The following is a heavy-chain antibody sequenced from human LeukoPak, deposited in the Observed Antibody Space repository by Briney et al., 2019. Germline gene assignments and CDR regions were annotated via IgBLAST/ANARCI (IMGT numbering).Heavy chain of an antibody. CDR1: GYSISSGYY. V-gene: IGHV4-38-2*02. CDR2: IYHSGST. Sequence: PSETLSLTCTVSGYSISSGYYRGWIRQPPGKGLEWIGSIYHSGSTYYSPSLKSRVTISVDTSKNQFSLKLSSVTAADTAVYYCARVLPNYDFWSGYYLGFDYWGQGTLVTVSS. J-gene: IGHJ4*02. D-gene: IGHD3-3*01. CDR3: ARVLPNYDFWSGYYLGFDY.